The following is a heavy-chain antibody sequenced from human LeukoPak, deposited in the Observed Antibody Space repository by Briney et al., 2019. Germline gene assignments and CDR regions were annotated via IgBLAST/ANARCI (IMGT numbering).Heavy chain of an antibody. CDR1: GFTFSSYW. J-gene: IGHJ3*02. D-gene: IGHD3-10*01. Sequence: GGSLRLSCAASGFTFSSYWMHWVRQAPGKGLEWVAFIRYDGSNKYYADSVKGRFTISRDNSKNTLYLQMNSLRAEDTAVYYCARGIYGSGSPRAFDIWGQGTMVTVSS. CDR2: IRYDGSNK. V-gene: IGHV3-30*02. CDR3: ARGIYGSGSPRAFDI.